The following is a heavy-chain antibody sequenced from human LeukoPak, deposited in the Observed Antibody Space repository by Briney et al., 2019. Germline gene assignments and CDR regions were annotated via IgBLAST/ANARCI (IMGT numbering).Heavy chain of an antibody. V-gene: IGHV3-30-3*01. D-gene: IGHD6-13*01. CDR3: ARDRTAAAGIRGFFDY. J-gene: IGHJ4*02. Sequence: PGGSLRLPCAASGFTFSSYAMHWVRQAPGKGLEWVAVISYDGSNKYYADSVKGRFTISRDNSKNTLYLQMNSLRAEDTAVYYCARDRTAAAGIRGFFDYWGQGTLVTVSS. CDR1: GFTFSSYA. CDR2: ISYDGSNK.